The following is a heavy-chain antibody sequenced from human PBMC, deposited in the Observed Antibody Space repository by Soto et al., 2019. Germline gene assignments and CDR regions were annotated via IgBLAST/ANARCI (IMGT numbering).Heavy chain of an antibody. J-gene: IGHJ5*02. Sequence: ASVKVSCKASGYTFTSYYIHWVRLAPGQGLEWMGIINPSGGSTSYAQKFQGRVTITADKSTSTAYMELSSLRSEDTAVYYCARVVPAAQGWFAPRGQGTLVTVSS. CDR2: INPSGGST. D-gene: IGHD2-2*01. CDR1: GYTFTSYY. CDR3: ARVVPAAQGWFAP. V-gene: IGHV1-46*01.